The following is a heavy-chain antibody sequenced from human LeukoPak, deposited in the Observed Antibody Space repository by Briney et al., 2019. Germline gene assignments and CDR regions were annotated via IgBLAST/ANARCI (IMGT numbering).Heavy chain of an antibody. V-gene: IGHV1-8*01. J-gene: IGHJ4*02. D-gene: IGHD5-18*01. Sequence: GASVKVSCKASGYTFTSYDINWVRQATGQGLEWMGWMNPNSGNTGYAQKFQGRVTMTRNTSISTAYMELSSLRSEDTAVYYCARSGYSYGKRRRPLDYWGQGTLVTVSS. CDR3: ARSGYSYGKRRRPLDY. CDR2: MNPNSGNT. CDR1: GYTFTSYD.